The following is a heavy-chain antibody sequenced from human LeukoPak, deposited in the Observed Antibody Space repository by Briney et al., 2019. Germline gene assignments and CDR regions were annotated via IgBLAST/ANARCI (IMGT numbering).Heavy chain of an antibody. V-gene: IGHV4-30-2*01. CDR3: ARDGGTTSNPSHDTFAI. CDR1: GGSISSGANY. J-gene: IGHJ3*02. Sequence: SQTLSLTCTVSGGSISSGANYWSWIRQPPGRGLEWIGYISHSESAYYSPSLESRITISVDRSKNQFFLKLKSVTAADTAIYYCARDGGTTSNPSHDTFAIWGQGTMVAVSS. CDR2: ISHSESA. D-gene: IGHD4-11*01.